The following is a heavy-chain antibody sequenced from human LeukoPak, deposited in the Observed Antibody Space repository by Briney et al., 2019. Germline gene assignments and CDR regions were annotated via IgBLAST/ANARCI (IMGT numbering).Heavy chain of an antibody. D-gene: IGHD5-18*01. J-gene: IGHJ6*03. CDR1: GYTFTSYA. V-gene: IGHV1-3*02. Sequence: ASVKVSCKASGYTFTSYAMHWVLQAPGQRLEWMGWSNAGNGNTKYSQEFQGRVTITRDTSASTAYMELSSLRSEDMAVYYCARDTAMVRSRYMDVWGKGTTVTVSS. CDR2: SNAGNGNT. CDR3: ARDTAMVRSRYMDV.